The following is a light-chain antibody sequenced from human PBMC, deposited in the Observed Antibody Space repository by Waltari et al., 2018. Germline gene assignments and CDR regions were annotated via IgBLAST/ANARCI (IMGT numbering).Light chain of an antibody. CDR1: SGHRSDA. CDR3: QTGGHGIWV. J-gene: IGLJ3*02. Sequence: QLVLTQSPSASASLGASVKLTCTLSSGHRSDAIAWHQQQPEKGPRYLMKVNSDGGHSKGEGISDRFSRSSSGAERYLTIPVLQSEDEADYYCQTGGHGIWVVGGGTKLTVL. CDR2: VNSDGGH. V-gene: IGLV4-69*01.